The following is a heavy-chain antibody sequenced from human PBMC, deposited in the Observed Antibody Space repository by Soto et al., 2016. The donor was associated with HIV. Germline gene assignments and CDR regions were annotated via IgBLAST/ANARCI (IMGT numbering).Heavy chain of an antibody. CDR1: GFTFSSFW. V-gene: IGHV3-74*01. CDR2: INNDGSAI. J-gene: IGHJ4*02. CDR3: ARYWGGYSSAWLRYSHFFDC. D-gene: IGHD6-19*01. Sequence: EVQLVESGGGLVQPGGSLRLSCAASGFTFSSFWMHWVRQAPGKGLVWVSRINNDGSAITYADSVKGRFTISRDNTKNIVYLQMNSLRAEDTAVYYCARYWGGYSSAWLRYSHFFDCWGQGILVTVSS.